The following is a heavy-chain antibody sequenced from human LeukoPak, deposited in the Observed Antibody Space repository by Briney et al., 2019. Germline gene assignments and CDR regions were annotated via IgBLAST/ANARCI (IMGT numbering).Heavy chain of an antibody. D-gene: IGHD6-19*01. CDR2: IRNSGGTI. Sequence: GGSLRLSCAASGFIISSYSMNWVRQAPGKGLEWVSYIRNSGGTIYYADSVKGRFTISRDNAKNSLYLQMNSLRAEDTAVYYCARGVAVSGTDLDCWGQGTLVTVSS. V-gene: IGHV3-48*04. CDR1: GFIISSYS. J-gene: IGHJ4*02. CDR3: ARGVAVSGTDLDC.